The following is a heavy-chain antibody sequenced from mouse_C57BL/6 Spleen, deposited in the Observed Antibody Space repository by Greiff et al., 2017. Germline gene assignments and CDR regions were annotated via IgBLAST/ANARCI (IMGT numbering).Heavy chain of an antibody. D-gene: IGHD2-3*01. CDR1: GYTFTEYT. J-gene: IGHJ3*01. V-gene: IGHV1-62-2*01. CDR2: FYPGSGSI. Sequence: QVQLKESGAELVKPGASVKLSCKASGYTFTEYTINWVKQRSGQGLEWIGWFYPGSGSIKYNEKFKDKATLTADKSSSTVYMELSRLTSEDSAVYFCARGDDGYSWFAYWGQGTLVTVSA. CDR3: ARGDDGYSWFAY.